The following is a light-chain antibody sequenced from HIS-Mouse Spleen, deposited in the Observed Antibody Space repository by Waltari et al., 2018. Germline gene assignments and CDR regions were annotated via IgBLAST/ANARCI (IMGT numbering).Light chain of an antibody. CDR3: MQALQTRYT. Sequence: EIAMTQSPLSLPVTPGEPASISCRSMQSLLHSNGYNYLDWYLQKPGQSPQLLIYLGSNRASGVPDRFSGSGSGTDFTLKISRVEAEDVGVYYCMQALQTRYTFGQGTKLEIK. CDR1: QSLLHSNGYNY. CDR2: LGS. J-gene: IGKJ2*01. V-gene: IGKV2-28*01.